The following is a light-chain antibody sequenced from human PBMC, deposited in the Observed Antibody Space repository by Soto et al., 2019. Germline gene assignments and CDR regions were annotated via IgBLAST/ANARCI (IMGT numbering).Light chain of an antibody. V-gene: IGKV3-15*01. CDR3: QQYNNWPTWT. J-gene: IGKJ1*01. CDR1: QGVSSD. Sequence: ETVMTQSPATLSVSPGERATLSCRASQGVSSDLAWYQQKPGQAPRLLIHGASTRATGIPARFSGSGSGTEFTLTISSLQSEDFAVYFCQQYNNWPTWTFGQGTKVEIK. CDR2: GAS.